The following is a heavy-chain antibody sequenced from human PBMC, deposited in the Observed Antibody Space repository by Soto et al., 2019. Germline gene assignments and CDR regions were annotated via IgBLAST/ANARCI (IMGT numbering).Heavy chain of an antibody. CDR1: GYSFTSYW. CDR2: IDPSDSYT. J-gene: IGHJ4*02. CDR3: ARGSVSYYGSLFVYSFEY. D-gene: IGHD3-10*01. V-gene: IGHV5-10-1*01. Sequence: PGESLKISCKGSGYSFTSYWISWVRQMPGKGLEWMGRIDPSDSYTNYSPSFQGHVTISADKSISTAYLQWSSLKASDTAMYYCARGSVSYYGSLFVYSFEYWGQGTLVTVSS.